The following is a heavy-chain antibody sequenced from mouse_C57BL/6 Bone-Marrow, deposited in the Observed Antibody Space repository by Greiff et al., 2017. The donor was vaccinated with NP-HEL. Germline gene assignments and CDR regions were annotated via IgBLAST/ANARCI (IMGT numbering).Heavy chain of an antibody. Sequence: EVKLVESGGGLVKPGGSLKLSCAASGFTFSSYAMSWVRQTPEKRLEWVATISDGGSYTYYPDNVKGRFTISRDNAKNNLYLQMSHLKSEDTAMYYCARAHYYFYAMDYWGQGTSVTVSS. J-gene: IGHJ4*01. D-gene: IGHD1-2*01. V-gene: IGHV5-4*03. CDR1: GFTFSSYA. CDR2: ISDGGSYT. CDR3: ARAHYYFYAMDY.